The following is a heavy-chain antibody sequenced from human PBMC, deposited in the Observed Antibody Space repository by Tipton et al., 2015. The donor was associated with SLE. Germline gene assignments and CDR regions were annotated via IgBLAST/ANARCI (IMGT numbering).Heavy chain of an antibody. J-gene: IGHJ4*02. Sequence: SLRLSCVASGFTFSVYSMSWVRQAPGKGLEWVSSMSRAGDYIQFADSLKGRFTISRDNAKNSLYLQMNSLRAEDTAVYYCARCAIINCYRGYFDYWGQGALVTVSS. D-gene: IGHD2-21*02. CDR1: GFTFSVYS. CDR3: ARCAIINCYRGYFDY. V-gene: IGHV3-21*01. CDR2: MSRAGDYI.